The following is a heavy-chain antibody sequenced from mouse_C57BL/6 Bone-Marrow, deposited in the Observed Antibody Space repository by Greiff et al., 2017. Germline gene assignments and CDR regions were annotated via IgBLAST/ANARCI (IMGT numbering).Heavy chain of an antibody. D-gene: IGHD1-1*01. V-gene: IGHV1-15*01. CDR1: GYTFTDYA. CDR2: FDPETGGT. J-gene: IGHJ2*01. CDR3: TTDFDY. Sequence: QVQLQQSGAELVRPGASVTLSCKASGYTFTDYAMHWVKQTPVHGLEWIGAFDPETGGTAYNQKFKGKAILTADKSSITAYMELRSLTSEYSAVXSFTTDFDYWGQGTTLTVSS.